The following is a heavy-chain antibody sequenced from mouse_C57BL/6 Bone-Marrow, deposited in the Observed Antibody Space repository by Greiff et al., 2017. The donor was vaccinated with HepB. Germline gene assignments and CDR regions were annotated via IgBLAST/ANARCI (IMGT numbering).Heavy chain of an antibody. CDR2: ISYDGSN. D-gene: IGHD1-1*01. CDR1: GYSITSGYY. V-gene: IGHV3-6*01. CDR3: ARDPVVATDYFDY. J-gene: IGHJ2*01. Sequence: EVQLVESGPGLVKPSQSLSLTCSVTGYSITSGYYWNWIRQFPGNKLEWMGYISYDGSNNYNPSLKNRISITRDTSKNQFFLKLNSVTTEDTATYYCARDPVVATDYFDYWGQGTTLTVSS.